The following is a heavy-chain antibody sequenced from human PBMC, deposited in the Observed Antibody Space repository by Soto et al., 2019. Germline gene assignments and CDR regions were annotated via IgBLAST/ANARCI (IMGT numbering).Heavy chain of an antibody. D-gene: IGHD6-13*01. J-gene: IGHJ4*02. Sequence: PGGSLRLSXAASGFTFSSYGMHWVRQAPGKGLEWVAVISYDGSNKYYADSVKGRFTISRDNSKNTLYLQMNSLRAEDTAVYYCAKSSGGWYKNYFDYWGQGTLVTVSS. CDR2: ISYDGSNK. V-gene: IGHV3-30*18. CDR1: GFTFSSYG. CDR3: AKSSGGWYKNYFDY.